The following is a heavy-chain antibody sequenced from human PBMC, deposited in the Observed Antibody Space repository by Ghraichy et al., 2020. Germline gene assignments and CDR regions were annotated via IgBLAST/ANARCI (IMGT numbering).Heavy chain of an antibody. CDR1: GYTFAVYY. D-gene: IGHD1-1*01. J-gene: IGHJ3*01. CDR3: ARELALPGHDAFDV. CDR2: INPNSGAT. Sequence: ASVKVSCKASGYTFAVYYIHWVRQAHGQGLEWMGRINPNSGATNYAQRFQDRVTMTRDTSITTAYMDLSGLTSDDTALYYCARELALPGHDAFDVWGQGTVVTVSS. V-gene: IGHV1-2*06.